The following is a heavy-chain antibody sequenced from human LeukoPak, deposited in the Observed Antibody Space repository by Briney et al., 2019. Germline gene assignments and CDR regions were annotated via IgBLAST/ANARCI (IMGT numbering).Heavy chain of an antibody. CDR2: ISYDGSLK. V-gene: IGHV3-30*03. J-gene: IGHJ4*02. D-gene: IGHD5-18*01. CDR1: GFTFSNYG. CDR3: ASVSLERQLWLPFDY. Sequence: GGSLRLSCACSGFTFSNYGLHWVCQAPGQGLEWVTAISYDGSLKYYADSVRGRFTISRDNSKNTLYLQMNSLRTDDTAVYYCASVSLERQLWLPFDYWGQGTLVTVSS.